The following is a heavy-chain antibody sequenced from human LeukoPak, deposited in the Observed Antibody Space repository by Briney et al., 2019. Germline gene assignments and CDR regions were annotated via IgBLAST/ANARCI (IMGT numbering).Heavy chain of an antibody. CDR3: ARGGFPNSGKFGY. J-gene: IGHJ4*02. V-gene: IGHV4-61*02. D-gene: IGHD1-26*01. CDR2: IYTSGST. CDR1: GGSISSGTYY. Sequence: SQTLSLTCTVSGGSISSGTYYWSSIRQPAGKGLEWIGRIYTSGSTNYNPSLMGRVTISLDTSKNQCSLMLSSVTAADTAVDFCARGGFPNSGKFGYWGQGTLVTVSS.